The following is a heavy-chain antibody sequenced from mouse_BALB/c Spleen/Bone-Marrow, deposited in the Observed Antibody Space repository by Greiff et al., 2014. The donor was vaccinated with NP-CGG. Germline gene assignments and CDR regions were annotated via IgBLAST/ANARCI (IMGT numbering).Heavy chain of an antibody. CDR2: ISHGGGTT. J-gene: IGHJ4*01. CDR1: GFAFSSYD. Sequence: DVKLVESGGGLVKPGGSLKLSCAASGFAFSSYDMSWVRQTPEKRLEWVADISHGGGTTYYSDTVKGRFTISRDNAKNTLYLQMSSLKSEDTAIYYCTRHGGYYPYYYAMDYWGQGTSVTVSS. CDR3: TRHGGYYPYYYAMDY. D-gene: IGHD2-3*01. V-gene: IGHV5-12-1*01.